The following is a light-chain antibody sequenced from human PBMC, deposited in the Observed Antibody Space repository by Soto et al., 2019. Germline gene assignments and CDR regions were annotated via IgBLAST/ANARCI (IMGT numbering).Light chain of an antibody. CDR2: LGD. CDR3: AAWDDGLFV. Sequence: QSVLTQPPSASSTPGQTVTISCSGSTSNIGTFYVYWYQHLPGTAPKLLIYLGDQRASGVSDRFSGSKSGTSASLAINGLRSDDEADYYCAAWDDGLFVFGSGTKVTVL. V-gene: IGLV1-47*02. CDR1: TSNIGTFY. J-gene: IGLJ1*01.